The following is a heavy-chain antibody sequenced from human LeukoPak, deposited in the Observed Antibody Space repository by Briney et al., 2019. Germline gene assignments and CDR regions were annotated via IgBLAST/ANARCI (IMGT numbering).Heavy chain of an antibody. CDR2: ICYSGST. CDR1: GVSISSSSYC. J-gene: IGHJ5*02. CDR3: ARTENYIPEDCCDP. D-gene: IGHD5-24*01. V-gene: IGHV4-39*01. Sequence: SETLSLTCTVSGVSISSSSYCWGWVCQPPGKGLERIGSICYSGSTFYNTSLTSRVTLSVYTAKNQCSLDLNSVTAADAALYFCARTENYIPEDCCDPWGQGTLVTVSS.